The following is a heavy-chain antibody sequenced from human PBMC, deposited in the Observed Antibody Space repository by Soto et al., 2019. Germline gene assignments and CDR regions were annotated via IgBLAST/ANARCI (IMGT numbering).Heavy chain of an antibody. CDR3: ARVRGVTPRILKYYFDY. D-gene: IGHD2-21*02. CDR1: GFTFSSYA. V-gene: IGHV3-23*01. CDR2: ISGSGGST. J-gene: IGHJ4*02. Sequence: GGSLRLSCAASGFTFSSYAMSWVRQAPGKGLEWVSAISGSGGSTYYADSVKGRFTISRDNSKNTLYLQMNSLRAEDTAVYYCARVRGVTPRILKYYFDYWGQGTLVTVSS.